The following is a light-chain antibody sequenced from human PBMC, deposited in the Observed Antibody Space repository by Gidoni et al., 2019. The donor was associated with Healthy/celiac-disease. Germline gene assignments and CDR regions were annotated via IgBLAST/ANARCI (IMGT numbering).Light chain of an antibody. CDR3: QQYDNLPPG. V-gene: IGKV1-33*01. Sequence: DIQMTHSPSSLSASVGDRVTITCQASQDISNYLNWYQQKPGKAPKLLIYDASNLETGVPSRFSGSGSGTDFTFTISSLQPEDIATYYCQQYDNLPPGFASGTKVDIK. CDR1: QDISNY. J-gene: IGKJ3*01. CDR2: DAS.